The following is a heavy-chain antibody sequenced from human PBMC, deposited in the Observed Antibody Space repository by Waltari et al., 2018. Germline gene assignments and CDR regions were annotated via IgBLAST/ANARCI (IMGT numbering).Heavy chain of an antibody. D-gene: IGHD6-19*01. CDR3: ARVRPRIAVAGDDAFDI. V-gene: IGHV4-59*01. CDR2: IYYSGST. Sequence: QVQLQESGPGLVKPSETLSLTCTVSGGSISSYYWSWIRQPPGKGLEWIGYIYYSGSTNYNPSLKSRVTISVDTSKNQFSLKLSSVTAADTAVYYCARVRPRIAVAGDDAFDIWGQGTMVTVSS. J-gene: IGHJ3*02. CDR1: GGSISSYY.